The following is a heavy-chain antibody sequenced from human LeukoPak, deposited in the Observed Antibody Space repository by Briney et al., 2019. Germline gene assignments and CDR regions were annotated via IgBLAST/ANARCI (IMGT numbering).Heavy chain of an antibody. CDR2: IYSGGST. V-gene: IGHV3-53*01. D-gene: IGHD3-22*01. Sequence: GGSLRLSCAASGFTVSSNYMSWVRQAPGKGLEWVSVIYSGGSTYYADSVKGRFTISRDNSKNTLYLQMNSLRAEDTAVYYCASTSYYYDSSGYYSGEDYWGQGTLVTVSS. CDR3: ASTSYYYDSSGYYSGEDY. J-gene: IGHJ4*02. CDR1: GFTVSSNY.